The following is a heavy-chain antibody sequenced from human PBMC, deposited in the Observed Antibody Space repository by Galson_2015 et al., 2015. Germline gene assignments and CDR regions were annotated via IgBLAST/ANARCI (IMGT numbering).Heavy chain of an antibody. CDR1: GYTFTGYY. V-gene: IGHV1-8*02. D-gene: IGHD3-10*01. Sequence: SVKVSCKASGYTFTGYYMHWVRQAPGQGLEWMGRINPNSGNTGYAQKFQGRVTMTRNTSISTAYMELSSLRSEDTAVYYCARGHYYGLGSIGYWGQGTLVTVSS. CDR3: ARGHYYGLGSIGY. CDR2: INPNSGNT. J-gene: IGHJ4*02.